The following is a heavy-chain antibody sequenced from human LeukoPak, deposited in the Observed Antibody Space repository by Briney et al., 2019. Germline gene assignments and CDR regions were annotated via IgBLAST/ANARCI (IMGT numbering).Heavy chain of an antibody. CDR3: ARGWPGRAFDI. CDR2: IYYSGST. Sequence: SETLSLTCAVYGGSFSGYYWSWIRQHPGKGLEWIGYIYYSGSTYYNPSLKSRVTISVDTSKNQFSLKLSSVTAADTAVYYCARGWPGRAFDIWGQGTMVTVSS. CDR1: GGSFSGYY. D-gene: IGHD2-15*01. J-gene: IGHJ3*02. V-gene: IGHV4-31*11.